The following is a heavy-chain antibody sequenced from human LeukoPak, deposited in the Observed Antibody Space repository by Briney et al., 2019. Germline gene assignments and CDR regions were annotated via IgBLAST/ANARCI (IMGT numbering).Heavy chain of an antibody. CDR2: IRSKAYGGTT. Sequence: GGSLRLSCTASGFTFGDYAMSWFRQAPGKGLEWVGFIRSKAYGGTTEYAASVKGRFTISRDDSKSIAYLQMNSPKTEDTAVYYCTRGVMMVRGVYPNWFDPWGQGTLVTVSS. J-gene: IGHJ5*02. CDR1: GFTFGDYA. CDR3: TRGVMMVRGVYPNWFDP. D-gene: IGHD3-10*01. V-gene: IGHV3-49*03.